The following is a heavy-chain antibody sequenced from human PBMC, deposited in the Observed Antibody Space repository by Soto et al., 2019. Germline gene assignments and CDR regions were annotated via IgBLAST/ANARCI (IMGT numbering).Heavy chain of an antibody. J-gene: IGHJ5*02. CDR1: GFSLTTRGVG. CDR3: AHIPNYYQYDWFDP. V-gene: IGHV2-5*02. D-gene: IGHD3-16*01. CDR2: IYWDDDK. Sequence: QITLKESGPTLVKPTQTLTLTCTFSGFSLTTRGVGVGWIRQPPGKALECLALIYWDDDKRYSPSLQSRLSTTKNTSKYQLFRTMTNLDPVDTATYYCAHIPNYYQYDWFDPWGQGTLVSVSS.